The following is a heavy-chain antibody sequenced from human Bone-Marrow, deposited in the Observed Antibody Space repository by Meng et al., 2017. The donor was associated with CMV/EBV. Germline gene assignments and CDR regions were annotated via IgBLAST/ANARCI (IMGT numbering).Heavy chain of an antibody. CDR3: ARQWERPDSFDI. CDR2: ISAYNGNT. Sequence: ASVFVPCKASGYTFTSYGISWVRQAPGQGLEWMGWISAYNGNTNYAQKLQGRVTMTTDTSTSTAYMELRSLRADDTAVYYCARQWERPDSFDILGQGTMVTVSS. CDR1: GYTFTSYG. D-gene: IGHD1-26*01. V-gene: IGHV1-18*01. J-gene: IGHJ3*02.